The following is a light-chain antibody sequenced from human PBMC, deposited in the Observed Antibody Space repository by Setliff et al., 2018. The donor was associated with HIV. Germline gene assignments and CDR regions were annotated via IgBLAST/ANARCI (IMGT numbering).Light chain of an antibody. CDR1: SSDVGGYSY. CDR2: GVS. V-gene: IGLV2-14*01. J-gene: IGLJ1*01. Sequence: QSVLTQPASVSGSPGQSITISCAGTSSDVGGYSYVSWYQQHPGKAPKLMIYGVSTRPSGVSNRFSGSKSGNTASPTISGLQTEDEADYYCSSYTSSSTDVFGTGTRSPS. CDR3: SSYTSSSTDV.